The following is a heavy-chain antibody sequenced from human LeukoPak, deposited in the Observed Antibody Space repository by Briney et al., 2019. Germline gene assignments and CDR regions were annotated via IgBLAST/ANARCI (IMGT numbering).Heavy chain of an antibody. J-gene: IGHJ5*02. CDR2: ISHDGSNK. CDR1: GFTFSSYA. CDR3: AKDMRGVINH. D-gene: IGHD3-10*01. V-gene: IGHV3-30-3*01. Sequence: GRSLRLSCAASGFTFSSYAVHWVRQAPGKGLEWVALISHDGSNKYYADSVKGRFTISRDNSKNTLYLQMNSLRAEDTAVYYCAKDMRGVINHWGQGTLVTVSS.